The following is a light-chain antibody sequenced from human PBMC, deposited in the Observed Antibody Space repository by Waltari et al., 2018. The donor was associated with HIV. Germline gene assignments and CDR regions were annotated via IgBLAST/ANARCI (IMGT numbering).Light chain of an antibody. V-gene: IGLV3-21*02. CDR3: QVWDSSTDLRV. Sequence: SYVLTQPPSVSVAPGQTARLTCGGNNIGSKGVHWYQQKPSQAPVFVVYDDSDRPSGIPERFSGSSSWNTATLTISRVEAGDEADFYCQVWDSSTDLRVFGGGTKLTVL. CDR1: NIGSKG. J-gene: IGLJ2*01. CDR2: DDS.